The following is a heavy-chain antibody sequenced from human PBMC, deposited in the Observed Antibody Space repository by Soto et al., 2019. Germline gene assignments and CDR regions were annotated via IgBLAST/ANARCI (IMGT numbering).Heavy chain of an antibody. D-gene: IGHD1-1*01. CDR1: GFSLSGNW. CDR3: AREGPTYNFDH. Sequence: EVQLVESGGGLVQPGGSLRLSCVGSGFSLSGNWMNWVRQAQGKGLEWVANIKQAGGEKYYVDSVKGRFIISRDNARNTLYLQMSFLRGEDTAIYYCAREGPTYNFDHWGQGTPVTVSS. CDR2: IKQAGGEK. J-gene: IGHJ4*02. V-gene: IGHV3-7*01.